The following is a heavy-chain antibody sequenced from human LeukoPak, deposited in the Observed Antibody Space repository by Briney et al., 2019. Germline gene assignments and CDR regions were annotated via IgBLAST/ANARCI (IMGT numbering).Heavy chain of an antibody. CDR2: IYYSGST. V-gene: IGHV4-39*07. CDR3: ARNYYDSSGYYFNY. Sequence: SETLSLTCTVSGGSISSSSYYWGWIRQPPGKGLEWIGSIYYSGSTYYNPSLKSRVTISVDTSKNQFSLKLSSVTAADTAVYYCARNYYDSSGYYFNYWGQGTLVTVSS. D-gene: IGHD3-22*01. J-gene: IGHJ4*02. CDR1: GGSISSSSYY.